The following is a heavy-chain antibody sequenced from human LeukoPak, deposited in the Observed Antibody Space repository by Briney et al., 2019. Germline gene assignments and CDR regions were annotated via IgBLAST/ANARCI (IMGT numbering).Heavy chain of an antibody. Sequence: GGSLRLSCAASGFTFDDYAMHWVRQAPGKGLEWVSFISWNSGYIDYADSVRGRFTISRDNAKNSLYLQMNSLRPEDTALYHCARKGYSGSYYGAFDIWGQGTMVTVSS. CDR1: GFTFDDYA. V-gene: IGHV3-9*01. J-gene: IGHJ3*02. CDR2: ISWNSGYI. CDR3: ARKGYSGSYYGAFDI. D-gene: IGHD1-26*01.